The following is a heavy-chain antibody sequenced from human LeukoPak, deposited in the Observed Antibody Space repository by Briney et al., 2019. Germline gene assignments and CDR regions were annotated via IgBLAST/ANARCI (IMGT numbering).Heavy chain of an antibody. J-gene: IGHJ2*01. CDR1: GYTFTNNF. V-gene: IGHV1-2*02. CDR2: INPNSGGT. CDR3: ARDYSSSHLGWYFDL. Sequence: RRASVKVSCTASGYTFTNNFMHWVRQAPGQGLEWMGWINPNSGGTNYAQKFQGRVTMTRDTSISTAYMELSRLRSDDTAVYYCARDYSSSHLGWYFDLWGRGTLVTVSS. D-gene: IGHD6-6*01.